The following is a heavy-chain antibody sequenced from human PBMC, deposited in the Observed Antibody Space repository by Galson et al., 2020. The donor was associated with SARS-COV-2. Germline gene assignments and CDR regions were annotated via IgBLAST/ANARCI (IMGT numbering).Heavy chain of an antibody. V-gene: IGHV4-30-2*01. CDR3: ARLHYGEYAPEAFDI. CDR1: GTSISSGSYS. D-gene: IGHD4-17*01. Sequence: SETLTITCAASGTSISSGSYSWNWTRQPPSNGLEWIGYIPHSRGTYYNPSLKSRVTISGDRSKNQFSLRLSSVTAADTAVYYCARLHYGEYAPEAFDILGPVTRVTMAS. J-gene: IGHJ3*02. CDR2: IPHSRGT.